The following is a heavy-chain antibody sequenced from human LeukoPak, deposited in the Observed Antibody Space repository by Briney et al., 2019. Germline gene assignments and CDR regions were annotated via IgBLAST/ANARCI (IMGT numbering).Heavy chain of an antibody. Sequence: ASVKVSCKVSGYTLTELSMHWMRQAPGKGLEWMGGFDPEDGETIYAQKFQGRVTMTEDTSTDTAYMELSSLRSEDTAVYYCATPPLSSSWYSLFDYWGQGTLVTVSS. CDR3: ATPPLSSSWYSLFDY. J-gene: IGHJ4*02. D-gene: IGHD6-13*01. CDR2: FDPEDGET. CDR1: GYTLTELS. V-gene: IGHV1-24*01.